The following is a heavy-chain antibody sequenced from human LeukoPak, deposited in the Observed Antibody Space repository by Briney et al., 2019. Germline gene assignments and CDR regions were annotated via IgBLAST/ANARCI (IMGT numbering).Heavy chain of an antibody. CDR3: ARDWDSGYDTYYFDY. J-gene: IGHJ4*02. D-gene: IGHD5-12*01. V-gene: IGHV3-48*03. CDR1: GFTFSGYE. CDR2: ISSSGSTI. Sequence: QPGGSLRLSCAASGFTFSGYEMNWVRQAPGKGLEWVSYISSSGSTIYYADSVKGRFTISRDNAKNSLYLQMNSLRAEDTAVYYCARDWDSGYDTYYFDYWGQGTLVTVSS.